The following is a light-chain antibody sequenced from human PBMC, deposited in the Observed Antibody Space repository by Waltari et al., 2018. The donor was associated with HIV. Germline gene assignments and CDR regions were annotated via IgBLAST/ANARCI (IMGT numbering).Light chain of an antibody. J-gene: IGKJ2*01. CDR3: QQYGDLPYT. CDR1: QTISPTL. Sequence: DIVLTQSPGTLSLSPGQRSHLFCRASQTISPTLVAWYQQKPGQPPRLLIYGTSERATGTPDRFSGSGSGTDFVLTVTRLEPEDFAVYFCQQYGDLPYTFGQGTKLETK. V-gene: IGKV3-20*01. CDR2: GTS.